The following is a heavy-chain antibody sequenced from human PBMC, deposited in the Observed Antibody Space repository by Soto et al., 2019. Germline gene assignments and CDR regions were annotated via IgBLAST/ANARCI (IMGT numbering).Heavy chain of an antibody. CDR2: IIPIFGTA. CDR3: ARGVLVRYSSSWYPFDP. D-gene: IGHD6-13*01. J-gene: IGHJ5*02. V-gene: IGHV1-69*13. Sequence: SVKVSCKASGGTFSSYAISWVRQAPGQGLEWMGGIIPIFGTANYAQKFQGRVTITADESTSTAYMELSSLRSEDTAVYYCARGVLVRYSSSWYPFDPWGQGTLVTVSS. CDR1: GGTFSSYA.